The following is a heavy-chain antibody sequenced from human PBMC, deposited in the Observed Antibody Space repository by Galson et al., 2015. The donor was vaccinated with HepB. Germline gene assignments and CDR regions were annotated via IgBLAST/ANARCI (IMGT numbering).Heavy chain of an antibody. CDR2: ISWNGDIV. V-gene: IGHV3-9*01. J-gene: IGHJ4*02. CDR1: GFTFDDYA. D-gene: IGHD2-21*02. CDR3: AKGGTVTAMIDY. Sequence: SLRLSCAASGFTFDDYAMHWVRQVPGKGLEWVSSISWNGDIVDYADSVKGRFTISRDNAKNSLYLQMNSLRVEDTALYCCAKGGTVTAMIDYWGQGTRVIVSS.